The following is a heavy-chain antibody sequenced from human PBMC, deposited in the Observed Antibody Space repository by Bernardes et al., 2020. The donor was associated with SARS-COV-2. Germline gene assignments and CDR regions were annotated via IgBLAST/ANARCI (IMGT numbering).Heavy chain of an antibody. V-gene: IGHV3-48*01. D-gene: IGHD4-17*01. CDR2: ISSSGSTV. CDR1: GFMFSGYN. CDR3: VRGYYGGSLRFDY. J-gene: IGHJ4*02. Sequence: GGSLRLSCAASGFMFSGYNMNWVRQAPGRGLEWVSHISSSGSTVYYAESVGGRFTISRDNAGNSLFLQMNSLRAEDTAVYYCVRGYYGGSLRFDYWGQGILVTVSS.